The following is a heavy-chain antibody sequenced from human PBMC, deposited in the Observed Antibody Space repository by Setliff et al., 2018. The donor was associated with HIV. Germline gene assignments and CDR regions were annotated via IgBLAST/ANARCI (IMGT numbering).Heavy chain of an antibody. Sequence: ASVKVSCKASGYTFTSYYLHWLRQAPGQGLEWMGISYPSDGRTQYAQKFQGRVTMTRDTSTSTAYMELNSLRPEDTAVYYCAKDPRAAVATICDYWGQGTLVTVSS. CDR2: SYPSDGRT. D-gene: IGHD5-12*01. CDR3: AKDPRAAVATICDY. J-gene: IGHJ4*02. CDR1: GYTFTSYY. V-gene: IGHV1-46*01.